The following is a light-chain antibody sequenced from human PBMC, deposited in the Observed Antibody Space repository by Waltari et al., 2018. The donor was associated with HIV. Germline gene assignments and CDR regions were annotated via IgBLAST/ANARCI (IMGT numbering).Light chain of an antibody. J-gene: IGKJ2*01. V-gene: IGKV4-1*01. CDR1: QSLFYTSDNKNF. CDR3: QQYFSVPYT. Sequence: DVVMTQSPDSLAVSLGERATLNCKSTQSLFYTSDNKNFLAWYQQKAGQRPRLLIYWSSTRASGVPDRFSGSGSETDFTLTITSLQAEDVAIYFCQQYFSVPYTFGQGTKLEIK. CDR2: WSS.